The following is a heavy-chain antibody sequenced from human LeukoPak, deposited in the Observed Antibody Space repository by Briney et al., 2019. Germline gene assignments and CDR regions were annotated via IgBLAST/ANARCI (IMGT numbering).Heavy chain of an antibody. CDR2: ISGSGGTT. D-gene: IGHD2-21*01. J-gene: IGHJ4*02. CDR3: AKAAYSTETGDYIDY. CDR1: GFAFSSYA. Sequence: GGSLRLSCAASGFAFSSYAMSWDRKAPGKGLKWVSTISGSGGTTYYADSVRGRFTISRDISKNTLYLQMNSLRAEDTALYYCAKAAYSTETGDYIDYWGQGTLVTVSS. V-gene: IGHV3-23*01.